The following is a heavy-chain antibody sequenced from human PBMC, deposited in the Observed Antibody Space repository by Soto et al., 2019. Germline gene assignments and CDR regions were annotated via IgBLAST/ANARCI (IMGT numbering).Heavy chain of an antibody. Sequence: GESLKISCKGSGYNFAGYWIAWVRQMPGKGLELMGIIYPSDSDTRYRPSFQGQVTISADKSISSAYLQWSSLRASDTAMYYCARGGVSTRTFDYWGQGTQVTVSS. CDR1: GYNFAGYW. CDR2: IYPSDSDT. V-gene: IGHV5-51*01. J-gene: IGHJ4*02. CDR3: ARGGVSTRTFDY. D-gene: IGHD3-3*01.